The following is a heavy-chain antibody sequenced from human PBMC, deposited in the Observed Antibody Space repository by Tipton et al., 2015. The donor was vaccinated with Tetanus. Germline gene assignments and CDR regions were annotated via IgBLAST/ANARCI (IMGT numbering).Heavy chain of an antibody. CDR1: GFTFSTHG. CDR2: VWYDGTRK. CDR3: AREQFVGWLGPLDC. V-gene: IGHV3-33*01. Sequence: SGFTFSTHGMHWVRQAPGKGLEWVALVWYDGTRKYYTESVEGRFTISRDNSKNTLYLQRDSLRVEDTATYFCAREQFVGWLGPLDCRGHGTLVTVSS. D-gene: IGHD3-3*01. J-gene: IGHJ4*01.